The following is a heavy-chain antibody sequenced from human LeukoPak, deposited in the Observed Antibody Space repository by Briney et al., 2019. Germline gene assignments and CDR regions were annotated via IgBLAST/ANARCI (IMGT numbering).Heavy chain of an antibody. CDR1: GFTFSTYE. V-gene: IGHV3-48*03. J-gene: IGHJ6*03. CDR3: ARGFGGAKENSYYYMDV. CDR2: ISSSGSTI. Sequence: GGSLRLSCAASGFTFSTYEMNWVRQAPGKGLEWVSYISSSGSTIYYADSMKGRFTISRDNAKNSLYLQMNSLRAEDTAVYYCARGFGGAKENSYYYMDVWGKGTTVTVSS. D-gene: IGHD3-3*01.